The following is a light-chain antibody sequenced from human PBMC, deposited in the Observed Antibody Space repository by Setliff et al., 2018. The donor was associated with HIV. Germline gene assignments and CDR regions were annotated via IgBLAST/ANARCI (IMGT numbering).Light chain of an antibody. CDR2: DVS. CDR1: SSDVGGYNY. J-gene: IGLJ1*01. CDR3: AAWDDSLNGRGV. Sequence: QSALAQPRSVSGSPGQSVTISCTGTSSDVGGYNYVSWYHQHPGKAPKLMISDVSKRPSGVPDRFSGSKSGNTASLTISGLQAEDEADYYCAAWDDSLNGRGVFGTGTKVTVL. V-gene: IGLV2-11*01.